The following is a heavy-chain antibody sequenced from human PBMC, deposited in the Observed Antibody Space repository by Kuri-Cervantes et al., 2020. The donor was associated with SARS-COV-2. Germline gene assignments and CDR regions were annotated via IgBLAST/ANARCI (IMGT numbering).Heavy chain of an antibody. V-gene: IGHV3-23*01. D-gene: IGHD2-21*01. CDR3: ARDRVGVQDY. J-gene: IGHJ4*02. CDR2: ISGSGGST. CDR1: GFTFSSYA. Sequence: GESLKISCAASGFTFSSYAMSWVRQAPGKGLEWVSAISGSGGSTYYADSVKGRFAISRDNSKNTLYLQMNSLRVEDTAMYYCARDRVGVQDYWGQGTLVTVSS.